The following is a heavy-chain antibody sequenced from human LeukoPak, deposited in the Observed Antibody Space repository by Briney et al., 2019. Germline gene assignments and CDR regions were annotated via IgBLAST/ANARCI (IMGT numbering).Heavy chain of an antibody. CDR1: GFTFSSYA. CDR2: ISYDGSNK. V-gene: IGHV3-30-3*01. CDR3: ARDRLPSHYYYYGMDV. D-gene: IGHD2-15*01. Sequence: GGSLRLSCAASGFTFSSYAMHWVRQAPGKGLEWVAVISYDGSNKYYADSVKGRFTISRDNSKNTLYLQMNSLRAGDTAVYYCARDRLPSHYYYYGMDVWGQGTTVTVSS. J-gene: IGHJ6*02.